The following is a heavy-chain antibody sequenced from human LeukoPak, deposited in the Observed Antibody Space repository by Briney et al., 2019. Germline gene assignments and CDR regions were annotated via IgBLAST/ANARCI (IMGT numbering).Heavy chain of an antibody. D-gene: IGHD2-15*01. CDR2: ISSSGSTI. V-gene: IGHV3-48*03. CDR1: GYTFSSYE. CDR3: ARDRSRYGMDV. J-gene: IGHJ6*02. Sequence: GGSLRLSCAASGYTFSSYEMNWVRQAPGKGLEWVSYISSSGSTIYYADSVKGRFTISRDNAKNSLYLQMNSLRAEDTAVYYCARDRSRYGMDVWGQGTTVTVSS.